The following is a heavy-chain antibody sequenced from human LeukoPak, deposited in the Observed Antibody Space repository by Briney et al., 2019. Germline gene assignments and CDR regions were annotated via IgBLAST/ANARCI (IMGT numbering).Heavy chain of an antibody. J-gene: IGHJ4*02. CDR2: ISYDGSNK. V-gene: IGHV3-30*18. Sequence: GRSLRLSCAASGFTFSSYGMHWVRRAPGKGLEWVAVISYDGSNKYYADSVKGRFTISRDNSKNTLYLQMNSLRAEDTAVYYCAKSDVDTTHSYWGQGTLVTVSS. D-gene: IGHD5-18*01. CDR3: AKSDVDTTHSY. CDR1: GFTFSSYG.